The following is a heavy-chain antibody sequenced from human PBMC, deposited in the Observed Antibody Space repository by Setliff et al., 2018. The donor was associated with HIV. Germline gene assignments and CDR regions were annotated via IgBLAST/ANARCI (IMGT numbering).Heavy chain of an antibody. J-gene: IGHJ4*02. CDR1: GGSMTSSNYD. CDR2: ISSSGST. Sequence: SETLSLTCPVSGGSMTSSNYDWGWIRQSPGRGLEWIGSISSSGSTTYHPSLRSRVTVSAATSKNKFSLKLTSVTAADTAVYFCARDPHYFDTSGHYSWFYFDYWGQGTLVTVSS. CDR3: ARDPHYFDTSGHYSWFYFDY. V-gene: IGHV4-39*07. D-gene: IGHD3-22*01.